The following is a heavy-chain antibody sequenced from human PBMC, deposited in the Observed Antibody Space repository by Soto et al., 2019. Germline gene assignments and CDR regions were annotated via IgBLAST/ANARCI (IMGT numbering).Heavy chain of an antibody. D-gene: IGHD3-16*01. CDR3: ARVSISPQRSYVGDY. CDR1: GYTFADFG. Sequence: QVQLVQSGAEVKKPGASVKVSCKASGYTFADFGISWVRQAPGQGLEWMGWITAYNGNTHYAQRLQGRVTMTTDTSTTAASMELRSLRSGDTAVYYCARVSISPQRSYVGDYWGQGSLVTVSS. J-gene: IGHJ4*02. CDR2: ITAYNGNT. V-gene: IGHV1-18*01.